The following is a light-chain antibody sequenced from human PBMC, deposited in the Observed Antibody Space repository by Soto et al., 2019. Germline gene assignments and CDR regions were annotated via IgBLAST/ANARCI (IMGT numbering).Light chain of an antibody. CDR3: PSYTSSSPVV. Sequence: QSSLTQAASLSGSPGQSITISCTGTSSDVGGYNYVSWYQQHPGKAPKLMIYEVSNRPSGVSNRFSGSKSGNTASLTISGLQAEDDAEYYCPSYTSSSPVVLGGGTMVTFL. J-gene: IGLJ2*01. V-gene: IGLV2-14*01. CDR2: EVS. CDR1: SSDVGGYNY.